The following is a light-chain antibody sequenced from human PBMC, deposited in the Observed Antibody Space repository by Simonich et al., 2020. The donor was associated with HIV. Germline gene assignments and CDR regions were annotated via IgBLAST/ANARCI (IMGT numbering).Light chain of an antibody. V-gene: IGKV1-5*03. J-gene: IGKJ2*01. CDR3: QQSYSTPRT. Sequence: DIQMTQSPSTRSAYVGERATITCRASNSISSWLAWYQQKPGKAPQLMIYKASSLESGVPSRFSCSGSGTDFTLTISSLQPEDFATYYCQQSYSTPRTFGQGTKLEIK. CDR2: KAS. CDR1: NSISSW.